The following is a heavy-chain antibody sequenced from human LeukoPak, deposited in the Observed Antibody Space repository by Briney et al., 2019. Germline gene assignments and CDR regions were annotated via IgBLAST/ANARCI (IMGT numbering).Heavy chain of an antibody. V-gene: IGHV3-23*01. CDR2: ISGSGRST. CDR1: GFTFSNYA. CDR3: AKGDSNDYGFTYYYYYMDV. D-gene: IGHD3/OR15-3a*01. Sequence: QAGGSLRLSCAASGFTFSNYAVSWVRQAPGKGLEWVSTISGSGRSTYYADSVKGRFTISRDNSKNTVYLHMSSLRAEDTAVYYCAKGDSNDYGFTYYYYYMDVWGKGTTVTASS. J-gene: IGHJ6*03.